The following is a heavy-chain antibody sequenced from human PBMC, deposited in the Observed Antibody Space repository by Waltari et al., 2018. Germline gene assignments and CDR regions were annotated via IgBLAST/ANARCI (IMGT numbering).Heavy chain of an antibody. Sequence: VRLVESGGTVVQPGGPLRVSCTASGFSISHYYLVWLRQAPGKGLEWVGRSRYRAQGYSTDYGASVEGRFTILRDEAKNSLYLQMDRLRPEDTAVYFCSRAVFSSGYYFLDHWGQGTPVMVSS. J-gene: IGHJ4*02. CDR1: GFSISHYY. D-gene: IGHD3-22*01. CDR2: SRYRAQGYST. CDR3: SRAVFSSGYYFLDH. V-gene: IGHV3-72*01.